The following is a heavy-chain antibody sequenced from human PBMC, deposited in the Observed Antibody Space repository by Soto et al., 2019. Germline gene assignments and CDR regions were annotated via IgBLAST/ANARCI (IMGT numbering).Heavy chain of an antibody. CDR3: ARDLGDTALVRYNWFDP. D-gene: IGHD5-18*01. J-gene: IGHJ5*02. CDR1: GFTFSSYG. V-gene: IGHV3-33*01. Sequence: QVQLVESGGGVVQPGRSLRLSCAASGFTFSSYGMHWVRQAPGKGLEWVAVIWYDGSNKYYADSVKGRFTISRDNSKNTQYLQLNGLRAEDKAVYYCARDLGDTALVRYNWFDPWGQGTLVTVSS. CDR2: IWYDGSNK.